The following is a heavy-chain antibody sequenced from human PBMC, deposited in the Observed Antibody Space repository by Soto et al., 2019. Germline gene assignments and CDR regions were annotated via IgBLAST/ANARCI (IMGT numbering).Heavy chain of an antibody. Sequence: WGSLRLSCTASGFMFGSYWMTWVRHVPGKGLQWVANIKRYVSEKYYVDFVKGRFTISRDNADNSVFLDMNNLRVDDTATYYCARVRATDYEIEYWGQEALISSSS. CDR2: IKRYVSEK. V-gene: IGHV3-7*01. J-gene: IGHJ4*02. CDR1: GFMFGSYW. D-gene: IGHD4-17*01. CDR3: ARVRATDYEIEY.